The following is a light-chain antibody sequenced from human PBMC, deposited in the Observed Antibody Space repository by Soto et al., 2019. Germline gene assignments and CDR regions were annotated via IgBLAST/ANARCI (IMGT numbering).Light chain of an antibody. J-gene: IGKJ4*01. CDR3: EQYCSTPLT. CDR2: DAS. V-gene: IGKV3-20*01. CDR1: QSVGNNY. Sequence: EIVLTQSPGTLSLSPGERATLSCRASQSVGNNYLAWYQQKPGQAPRFLIYDASSRATGIPDRFSGSGSVTDFTLTISRLEPEDLAVYYCEQYCSTPLTFGGGTKVEIK.